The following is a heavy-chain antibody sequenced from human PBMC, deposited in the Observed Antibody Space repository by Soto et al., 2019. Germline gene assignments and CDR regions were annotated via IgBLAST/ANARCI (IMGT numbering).Heavy chain of an antibody. CDR2: ISYDGSNK. CDR3: AKDRLVLVPAAMSYYYYGMDV. Sequence: PGGSLRLSCAASGFTFSSYGMHWVRQAPGKGLEWVAVISYDGSNKYYADSVKGRFTISRDNSKNTLYLQMNSLRAEDTAVYYCAKDRLVLVPAAMSYYYYGMDVWGQGTTVTVSS. D-gene: IGHD2-2*01. J-gene: IGHJ6*02. CDR1: GFTFSSYG. V-gene: IGHV3-30*18.